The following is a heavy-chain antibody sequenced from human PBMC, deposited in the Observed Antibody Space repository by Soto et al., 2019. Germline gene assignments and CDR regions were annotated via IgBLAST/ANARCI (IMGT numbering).Heavy chain of an antibody. J-gene: IGHJ4*02. CDR2: ICSTGSTK. Sequence: PGGSLRLSCAASGITFSNFEMNWVRQAPGKGLEWVSYICSTGSTKYYADSVKGRFTISRDNDKNSLYLEMKSLRAEDTAVYYCAIDYSGSGTYYFWGQGTLVTVSS. CDR3: AIDYSGSGTYYF. CDR1: GITFSNFE. V-gene: IGHV3-48*03. D-gene: IGHD3-10*01.